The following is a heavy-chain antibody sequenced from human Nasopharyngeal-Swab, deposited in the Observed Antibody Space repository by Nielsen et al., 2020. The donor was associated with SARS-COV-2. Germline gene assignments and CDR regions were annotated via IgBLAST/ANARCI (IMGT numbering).Heavy chain of an antibody. Sequence: SQTLSLTCSVSGDSIRSCSYYWSWIRQPAGKGLEWIGRIYTNGRADYNPSLKSRFTISVDTSKNQFSLNLNSVTAADTAVYYCARGPPYGPHGMDVWGQGTTVTVSS. D-gene: IGHD4-17*01. V-gene: IGHV4-61*02. J-gene: IGHJ6*02. CDR3: ARGPPYGPHGMDV. CDR2: IYTNGRA. CDR1: GDSIRSCSYY.